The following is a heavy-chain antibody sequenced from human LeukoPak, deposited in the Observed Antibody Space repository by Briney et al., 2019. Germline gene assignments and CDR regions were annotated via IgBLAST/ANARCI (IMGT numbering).Heavy chain of an antibody. CDR2: FSGSGGSI. V-gene: IGHV3-23*01. Sequence: GGSLRLSCAASGITLSSFAMSWVRQAPGTGLEWVSCFSGSGGSIYYADSVKGRFTISRDNSKNTLYLQMNSLRAEDTAVYYCAKFSPTPLLNYYYYGMDVWGQGTTVTVS. J-gene: IGHJ6*02. CDR1: GITLSSFA. CDR3: AKFSPTPLLNYYYYGMDV.